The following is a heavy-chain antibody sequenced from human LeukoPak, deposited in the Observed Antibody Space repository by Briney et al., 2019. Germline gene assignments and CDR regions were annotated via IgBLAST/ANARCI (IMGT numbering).Heavy chain of an antibody. Sequence: SETLSLTCAVYGGSFSGYYWSWIRQPPGKGLERIGEINHSGSTNYNPSLKSRVTISVDTSKNQFSLKLSSVTAADTAVYYCARFGGVLLWFGVRGWFDPWGQGTLVTVSS. CDR2: INHSGST. V-gene: IGHV4-34*01. CDR3: ARFGGVLLWFGVRGWFDP. J-gene: IGHJ5*02. D-gene: IGHD3-10*01. CDR1: GGSFSGYY.